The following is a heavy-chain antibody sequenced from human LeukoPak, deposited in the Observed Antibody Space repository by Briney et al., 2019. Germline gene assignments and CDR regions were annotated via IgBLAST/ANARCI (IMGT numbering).Heavy chain of an antibody. CDR1: GGSISSGSYY. CDR2: IYTSGST. J-gene: IGHJ4*02. CDR3: ARSYYYDSSGYLIGGYYFDH. Sequence: SETLSLTCTVSGGSISSGSYYWSWIRQPAGKGLEWIGRIYTSGSTNYNPSLKSRVTISVGTSKNQFSLKLSSVTAADTAVYYCARSYYYDSSGYLIGGYYFDHWGQGTLVTVSS. V-gene: IGHV4-61*02. D-gene: IGHD3-22*01.